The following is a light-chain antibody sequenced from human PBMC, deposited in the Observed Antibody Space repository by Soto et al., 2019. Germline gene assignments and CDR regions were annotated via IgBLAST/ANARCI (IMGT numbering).Light chain of an antibody. CDR1: QSLVSSDGNTF. CDR3: MQATHWAWT. CDR2: KVS. Sequence: DVVMTQSPLSLPVTLGQPASISCRSSQSLVSSDGNTFLIWFQQRPGQSPRRVIYKVSNRDSGVPDRFSGSGSGADFTLEISRGEAEDCGVYYCMQATHWAWTVGQGTKVEIK. V-gene: IGKV2-30*01. J-gene: IGKJ1*01.